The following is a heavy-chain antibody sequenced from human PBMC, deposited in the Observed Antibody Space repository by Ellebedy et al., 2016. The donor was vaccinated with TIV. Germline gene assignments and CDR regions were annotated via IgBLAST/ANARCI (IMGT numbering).Heavy chain of an antibody. CDR1: GFTFDDYA. CDR3: AKDTRGQQLVLGDY. CDR2: ISGSGGST. V-gene: IGHV3-23*01. Sequence: GGSLRLSCAASGFTFDDYAMHWVRQAPGKGLEWVSAISGSGGSTYYADSVKGRFTISRDNSKNTLYLQMNSLRAEDTAVYYCAKDTRGQQLVLGDYWGQGTLVTVSS. D-gene: IGHD6-13*01. J-gene: IGHJ4*02.